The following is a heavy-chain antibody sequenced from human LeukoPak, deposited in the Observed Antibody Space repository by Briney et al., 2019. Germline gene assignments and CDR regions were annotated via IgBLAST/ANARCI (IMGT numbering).Heavy chain of an antibody. D-gene: IGHD3-10*01. V-gene: IGHV1-18*01. CDR2: ISAYNGNT. CDR1: GYTFTSYG. CDR3: ARSYGSGGVPPRGYYYMDV. J-gene: IGHJ6*03. Sequence: ASVKVSCKASGYTFTSYGISWVRQAPGQGLEWMGWISAYNGNTNYAQKLQGRVTMTTDTSTSTAYMELRSLRSDDTAVYYCARSYGSGGVPPRGYYYMDVWGKGTTVTVSS.